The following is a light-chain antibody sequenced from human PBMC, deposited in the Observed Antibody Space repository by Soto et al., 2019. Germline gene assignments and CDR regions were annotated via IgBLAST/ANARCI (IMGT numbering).Light chain of an antibody. CDR1: QSISSW. J-gene: IGKJ1*01. CDR2: DAS. Sequence: DIQMTQSPSTLSASVGDRVTITCLASQSISSWLAWYQQKPGKAPKLLIYDASSLESGVPSRFSGSGSGTEFTLNISSLQPDDFATYYCQQYNSYSGTF. CDR3: QQYNSYSGT. V-gene: IGKV1-5*01.